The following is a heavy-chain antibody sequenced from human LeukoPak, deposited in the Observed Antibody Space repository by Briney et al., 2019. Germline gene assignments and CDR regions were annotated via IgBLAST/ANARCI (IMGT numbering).Heavy chain of an antibody. V-gene: IGHV1-2*02. CDR3: ARDTVAPEY. D-gene: IGHD6-19*01. Sequence: ASVKVSCKASGYTFTVYYLHWVRQAPGQGLEWMGWINPNSGGTDYAQKFQGRVTMTRDTSITTAYMELSRLRSDDTAVYYCARDTVAPEYWGQGTLVTVSS. CDR2: INPNSGGT. J-gene: IGHJ4*02. CDR1: GYTFTVYY.